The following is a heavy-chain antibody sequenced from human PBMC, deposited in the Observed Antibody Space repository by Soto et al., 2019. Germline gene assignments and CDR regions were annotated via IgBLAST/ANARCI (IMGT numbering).Heavy chain of an antibody. CDR1: GYTFPSYA. V-gene: IGHV1-3*01. CDR2: INAGNGNT. J-gene: IGHJ4*02. CDR3: ARYIVVVNAADY. Sequence: ASVKVSCKASGYTFPSYAMHWVRQAPGQRLEWMGWINAGNGNTKYSQKFQGRVTITRDTSASTAYMELSSLRSEDTAVYYCARYIVVVNAADYWGQGTLVTGSS. D-gene: IGHD2-21*01.